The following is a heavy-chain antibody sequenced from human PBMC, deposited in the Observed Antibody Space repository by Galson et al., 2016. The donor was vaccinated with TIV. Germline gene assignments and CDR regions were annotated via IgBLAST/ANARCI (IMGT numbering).Heavy chain of an antibody. CDR3: ARDRVVDATYYYYYYGMDV. J-gene: IGHJ6*02. D-gene: IGHD1-26*01. CDR2: ISDGGNT. V-gene: IGHV3-66*02. Sequence: LRLSCAASGLSVKINYMTWVRQAPGKGLEWVSLISDGGNTYYPDSVKGRFTISRDNSKNTLYLQMNGLRAEDTAVYYCARDRVVDATYYYYYYGMDVWGQGTAVTVSS. CDR1: GLSVKINY.